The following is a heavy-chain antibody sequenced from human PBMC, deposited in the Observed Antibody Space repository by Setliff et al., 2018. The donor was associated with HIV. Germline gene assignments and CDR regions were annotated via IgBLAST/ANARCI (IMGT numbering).Heavy chain of an antibody. CDR3: ARGLYSSGRWGFDY. Sequence: ASVKVSCKASGYAFSAYDFNWVRQAPGQGLEWVGSMSPQSDNTVYAQKFLGRVTMTMDTSIGTAYMGLSRLRSDDTAVYYCARGLYSSGRWGFDYWGQGTLVTVSS. CDR2: MSPQSDNT. V-gene: IGHV1-8*02. D-gene: IGHD6-19*01. J-gene: IGHJ4*02. CDR1: GYAFSAYD.